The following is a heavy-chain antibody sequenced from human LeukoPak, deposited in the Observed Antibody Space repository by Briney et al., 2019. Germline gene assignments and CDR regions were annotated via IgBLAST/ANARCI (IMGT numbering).Heavy chain of an antibody. CDR3: TRTYSSSSIDY. J-gene: IGHJ4*02. CDR1: GGSISSYY. Sequence: KPSETLSLTCTVSGGSISSYYWSWIRQPPGKGLEWIGYAYHSGSTNYNPSLKSRITISVDTSKNQFSLKLSSVTAADTAVYYCTRTYSSSSIDYWGQGALVTVSS. CDR2: AYHSGST. D-gene: IGHD6-6*01. V-gene: IGHV4-59*01.